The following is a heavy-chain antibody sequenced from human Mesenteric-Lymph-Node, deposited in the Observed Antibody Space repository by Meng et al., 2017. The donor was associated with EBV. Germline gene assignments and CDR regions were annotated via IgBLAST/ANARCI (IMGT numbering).Heavy chain of an antibody. CDR2: ITGNGGNT. V-gene: IGHV3-23*01. Sequence: LLESGGGLVGPGGSLRLSCAASGFTFSSHSMSWVRQAPGKGLEWVSAITGNGGNTYYADSVKGRFTISRDNSKNTVYLQMNSLRAEDTAVYYCARLTDYWGQGTLVTVSS. CDR3: ARLTDY. D-gene: IGHD3-9*01. J-gene: IGHJ4*02. CDR1: GFTFSSHS.